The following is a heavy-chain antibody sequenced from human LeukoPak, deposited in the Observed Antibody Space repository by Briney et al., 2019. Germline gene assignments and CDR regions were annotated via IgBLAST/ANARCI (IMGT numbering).Heavy chain of an antibody. D-gene: IGHD6-19*01. J-gene: IGHJ3*02. V-gene: IGHV4-4*02. CDR2: IYHSGST. Sequence: SETLSLTCAVSGGSISSTNWWSWVRQSPGKGLEWIGEIYHSGSTNYKPTLRSRVTISVDKSENQFSLNLSSVTAADTAVYYCVANGWYALDIWGQGTMVTVSS. CDR1: GGSISSTNW. CDR3: VANGWYALDI.